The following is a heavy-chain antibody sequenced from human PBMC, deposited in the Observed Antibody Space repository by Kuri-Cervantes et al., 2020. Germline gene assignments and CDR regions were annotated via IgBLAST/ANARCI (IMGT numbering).Heavy chain of an antibody. V-gene: IGHV3-66*01. D-gene: IGHD2-8*01. J-gene: IGHJ6*02. CDR2: LYSDGST. CDR3: ARDGPNGRYYYYYYGMDV. Sequence: GESLKISCAASEFTVRSNFMSWVRQAPGKGLEWVSVLYSDGSTYYADSVKGRFTISRDSSKNTLYLQMNSLRAEDTAVYYCARDGPNGRYYYYYYGMDVWGQGTTVTVSS. CDR1: EFTVRSNF.